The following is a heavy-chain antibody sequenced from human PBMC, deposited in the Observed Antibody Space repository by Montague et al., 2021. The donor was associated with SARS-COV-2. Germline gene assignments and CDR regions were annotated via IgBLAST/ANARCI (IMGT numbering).Heavy chain of an antibody. J-gene: IGHJ4*02. Sequence: SLRLSCPASGFTFSSYAMSWVRQAPGKGLEWVSAISGSGGSTYYADSVKGRFTISRDNSKNTLYLQMNCLRAEDTAVYYCAKGIVVVPAAVTFDYWGQGTLVTVSS. CDR1: GFTFSSYA. D-gene: IGHD2-2*01. CDR3: AKGIVVVPAAVTFDY. V-gene: IGHV3-23*01. CDR2: ISGSGGST.